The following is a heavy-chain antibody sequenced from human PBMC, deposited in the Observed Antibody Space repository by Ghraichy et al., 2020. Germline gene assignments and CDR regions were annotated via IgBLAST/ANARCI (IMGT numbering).Heavy chain of an antibody. CDR2: ISYDGRDK. V-gene: IGHV3-30*18. D-gene: IGHD2-2*02. J-gene: IGHJ4*02. Sequence: GGSLRLSCAASGFIFNNYGMHYVRQAPGKGLEWVAVISYDGRDKYYADSVQGRFSISRDISKNVLYLQMNSLRADDTAVYYCVKGTREGVSAAIPDLFDYWGQGTLVTVSS. CDR3: VKGTREGVSAAIPDLFDY. CDR1: GFIFNNYG.